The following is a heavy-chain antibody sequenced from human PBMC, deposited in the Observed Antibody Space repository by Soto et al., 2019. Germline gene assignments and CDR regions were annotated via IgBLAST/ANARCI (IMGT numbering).Heavy chain of an antibody. CDR2: ISGYNGKA. CDR3: ARGAYYDFWSGTTQTYYYYGMDV. V-gene: IGHV1-18*01. Sequence: ASVKVSCKASGYTFTSYGISWVRQAPGQGLEWMGWISGYNGKANYAQKFQGRVTITADESTSTAYMELSSLRSEDTAVYYCARGAYYDFWSGTTQTYYYYGMDVWGQGTTVTVSS. J-gene: IGHJ6*02. D-gene: IGHD3-3*01. CDR1: GYTFTSYG.